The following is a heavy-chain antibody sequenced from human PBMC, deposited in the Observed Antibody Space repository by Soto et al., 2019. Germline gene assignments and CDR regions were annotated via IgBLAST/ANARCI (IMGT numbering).Heavy chain of an antibody. CDR2: IWYDGSNK. CDR3: ARPGEDSYGDYYAFDI. V-gene: IGHV3-33*01. J-gene: IGHJ3*02. D-gene: IGHD4-17*01. CDR1: GFTFSSYG. Sequence: QVQLVESGGGVVQPGRSLRLSCAASGFTFSSYGMHWVRQAPGKGLEWVEVIWYDGSNKYYADSVKGRFTISRDNSKNTRYPQMNSLKAEDTAVYYCARPGEDSYGDYYAFDIWGQGTIVTVSS.